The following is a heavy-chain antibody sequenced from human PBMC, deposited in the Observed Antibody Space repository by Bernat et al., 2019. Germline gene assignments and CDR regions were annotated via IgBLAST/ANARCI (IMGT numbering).Heavy chain of an antibody. V-gene: IGHV3-66*04. J-gene: IGHJ4*02. D-gene: IGHD4/OR15-4a*01. CDR1: GFTVSNNH. CDR2: IYDGGST. Sequence: EVQLVESGGDLVQPGGSLRLSCAISGFTVSNNHVTWVRQAPGKGLEWVSLIYDGGSTNYADSVKGRFTISRDNSKNIVYLQMSSVTAEDTAVYYCVGLGANSVWGQGTLVTVSS. CDR3: VGLGANSV.